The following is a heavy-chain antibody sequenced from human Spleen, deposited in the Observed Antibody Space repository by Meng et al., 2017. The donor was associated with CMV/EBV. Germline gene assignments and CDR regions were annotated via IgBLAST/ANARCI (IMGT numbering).Heavy chain of an antibody. D-gene: IGHD3-3*01. CDR2: ISSSSRFI. J-gene: IGHJ6*02. CDR1: GFTFSVYS. CDR3: ARVLRVYYDFWSGYPPPSYYYGMDV. Sequence: GESLKISCAASGFTFSVYSMIWVRQAPGKGLEWVSSISSSSRFISYVDSVKGRFTISRDNAENSLYLHMNGLRAEDTAVYYCARVLRVYYDFWSGYPPPSYYYGMDVWGQGTTVTVSS. V-gene: IGHV3-21*01.